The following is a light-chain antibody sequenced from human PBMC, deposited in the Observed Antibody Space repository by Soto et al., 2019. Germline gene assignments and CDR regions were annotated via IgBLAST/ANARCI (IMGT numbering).Light chain of an antibody. J-gene: IGLJ2*01. CDR1: SSNIGAHYD. Sequence: QSVLKQPPSVAGAPGQGVTISCSGSSSNIGAHYDVHWYQQLPGTAPKLLIYGNTNRPSGVPDRFSGSKSGTSASLAITGLQAEDEADYYCQSYDSSLSGWIFGGGTKVTVL. CDR3: QSYDSSLSGWI. CDR2: GNT. V-gene: IGLV1-40*01.